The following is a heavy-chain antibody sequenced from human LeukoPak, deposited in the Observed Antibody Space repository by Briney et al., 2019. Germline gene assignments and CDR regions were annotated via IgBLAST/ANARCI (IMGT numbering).Heavy chain of an antibody. V-gene: IGHV3-53*01. J-gene: IGHJ4*02. D-gene: IGHD1-26*01. CDR1: GFTVSSNY. Sequence: GGSLRLSCAAPGFTVSSNYMSWVRQAPGKGLEWVSFIYSGGSTYYADSVKGRFTVSRDNSKNTLYLQMNSLRAEDTAVYYCAKVASGSYYNWPFDYWGQGTLVTVSS. CDR3: AKVASGSYYNWPFDY. CDR2: IYSGGST.